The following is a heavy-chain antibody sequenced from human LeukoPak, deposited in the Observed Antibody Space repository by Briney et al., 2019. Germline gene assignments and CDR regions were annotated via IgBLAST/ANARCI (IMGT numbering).Heavy chain of an antibody. D-gene: IGHD2-2*01. Sequence: PSETLSLTCTVSRGSISSHYWRWIRQLPGKGLECVGYIYYTGSTYYNPSLKSRVTISVDASKKQFSLKLSSVTAADTAVYYCARAREGSCSSTSCYPYFDYWGLGTLVTVSS. CDR2: IYYTGST. J-gene: IGHJ4*02. CDR1: RGSISSHY. CDR3: ARAREGSCSSTSCYPYFDY. V-gene: IGHV4-59*11.